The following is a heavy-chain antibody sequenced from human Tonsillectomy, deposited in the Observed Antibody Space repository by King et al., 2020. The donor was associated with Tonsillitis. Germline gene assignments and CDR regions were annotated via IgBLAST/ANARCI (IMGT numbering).Heavy chain of an antibody. CDR1: GFSLSTSGVG. J-gene: IGHJ4*02. D-gene: IGHD2-2*02. CDR3: ARMCLYPCFDY. V-gene: IGHV2-5*01. Sequence: ITLKESGPTLVKPTQTLTLTCTFSGFSLSTSGVGVGWIRQPPGKALEWLALIYWNDDKRYSPSLKSRLTITKDTSKNQVVLTMTNMDPVDTATYYCARMCLYPCFDYWGQGTLVTVSS. CDR2: IYWNDDK.